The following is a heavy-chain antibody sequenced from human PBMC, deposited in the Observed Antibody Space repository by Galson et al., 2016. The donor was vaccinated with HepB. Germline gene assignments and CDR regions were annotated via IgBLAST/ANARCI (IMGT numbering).Heavy chain of an antibody. J-gene: IGHJ3*01. Sequence: SVKVSCKASGGTFSTYTISWVRQAPGQGLEWMGGIIPIFGTAKYAQKFQGRVTITADKSTTTAYMELSSLRSEDTAVYYCARDPGFRNGMDVWGQGTMVTVSS. CDR2: IIPIFGTA. CDR1: GGTFSTYT. D-gene: IGHD1-1*01. V-gene: IGHV1-69*06. CDR3: ARDPGFRNGMDV.